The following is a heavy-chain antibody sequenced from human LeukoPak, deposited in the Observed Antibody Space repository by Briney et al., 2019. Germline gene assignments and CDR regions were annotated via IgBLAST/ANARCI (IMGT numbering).Heavy chain of an antibody. Sequence: SETLSLTCDVSGGSVTSTNWWTWVRQPPGKGLEWIGEVHLDGRTNYNPSLKSRLIMSVDLPENHISLKLTSVTAADTAVYHCARERRDGSYGLDYWGQGTLVTVSS. CDR1: GGSVTSTNW. CDR3: ARERRDGSYGLDY. J-gene: IGHJ4*02. D-gene: IGHD5-18*01. V-gene: IGHV4-4*02. CDR2: VHLDGRT.